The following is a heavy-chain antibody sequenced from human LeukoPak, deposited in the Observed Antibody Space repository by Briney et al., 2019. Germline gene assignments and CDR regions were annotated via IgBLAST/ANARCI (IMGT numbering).Heavy chain of an antibody. J-gene: IGHJ5*02. CDR2: ISSSSSYI. V-gene: IGHV3-23*01. CDR1: GFTFSSYG. D-gene: IGHD2-2*01. Sequence: PGGSLRLSCAASGFTFSSYGMSWVRQAPGQGLEWVSSISSSSSYIYYADSVKGRFTISRDNSKNTLYLQMNSLRAEDTAVYYCAKSGVGCSSTSCYANLHNWFDPWGQGTLVTVSS. CDR3: AKSGVGCSSTSCYANLHNWFDP.